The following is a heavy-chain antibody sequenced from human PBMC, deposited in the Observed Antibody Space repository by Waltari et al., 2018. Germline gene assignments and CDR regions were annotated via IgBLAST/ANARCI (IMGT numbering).Heavy chain of an antibody. CDR2: INKDGTET. Sequence: EAQQVEQGGDLVQQGGALRLSCVVSGFTLSNYWASWVRQAPGKGLEWVANINKDGTETYYVDSVRGRFTISKDDAKNSVYLQMNSLKVEDTAVYYCIRDYGSPYWGQGTLVTVSS. D-gene: IGHD6-19*01. CDR3: IRDYGSPY. J-gene: IGHJ4*02. CDR1: GFTLSNYW. V-gene: IGHV3-7*03.